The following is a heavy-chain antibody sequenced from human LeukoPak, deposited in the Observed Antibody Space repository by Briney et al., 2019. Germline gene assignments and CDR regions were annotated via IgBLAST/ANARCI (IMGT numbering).Heavy chain of an antibody. J-gene: IGHJ4*02. CDR2: ISGSGDNT. D-gene: IGHD5-24*01. V-gene: IGHV3-23*01. CDR1: GFTFSSYA. CDR3: ARDMSRDGYNLDY. Sequence: GGSLRLSCAASGFTFSSYAMSWVRQAPGKGLEWISGISGSGDNTYYADSVKGRFTISRDNAKNSLYLQMNSLRAEDTAVYYCARDMSRDGYNLDYWGQGTLVTVSS.